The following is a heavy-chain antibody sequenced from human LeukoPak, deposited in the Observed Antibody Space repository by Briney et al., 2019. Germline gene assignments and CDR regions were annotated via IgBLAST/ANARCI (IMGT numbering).Heavy chain of an antibody. Sequence: PSETLSLTCTVSGGSISSSSYYWGWIRQPPGKGLEWIGSIYYSGSTYYNPSLKSRVTISVDTSKNQFSLKLSSVTAADTAVYYCARHENILGTTARYYYGSGSGELDYWGQGTLVTVSS. J-gene: IGHJ4*02. D-gene: IGHD3-10*01. V-gene: IGHV4-39*01. CDR2: IYYSGST. CDR3: ARHENILGTTARYYYGSGSGELDY. CDR1: GGSISSSSYY.